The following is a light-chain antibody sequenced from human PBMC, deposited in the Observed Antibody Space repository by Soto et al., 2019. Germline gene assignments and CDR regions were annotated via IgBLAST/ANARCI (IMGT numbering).Light chain of an antibody. CDR3: QQRSNWPT. J-gene: IGKJ5*01. V-gene: IGKV3D-20*02. CDR1: QSVISNY. CDR2: GAS. Sequence: ETVLTQSGVTLSFSPGQRATLSCRASQSVISNYLAWYQQKPGLAPRLLIYGASSRATGTPDRFSGSGSGTDFTLTISRLETEDFAVYYCQQRSNWPTFGPGTRLEI.